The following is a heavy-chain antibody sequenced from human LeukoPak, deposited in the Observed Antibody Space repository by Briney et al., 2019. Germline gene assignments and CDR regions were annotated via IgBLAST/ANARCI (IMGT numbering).Heavy chain of an antibody. D-gene: IGHD6-13*01. CDR2: ISYDGSNK. CDR1: GFTFSSYA. V-gene: IGHV3-30-3*01. J-gene: IGHJ5*02. Sequence: GGSLRLSCAASGFTFSSYAMHWVRQAPGKGLEWVAVISYDGSNKYYADSVKGRFTISRDNSKNTLYLQMNSLRAEDTAVYHCARKSLGIAAAGTFFGSWGQGTLVTVSS. CDR3: ARKSLGIAAAGTFFGS.